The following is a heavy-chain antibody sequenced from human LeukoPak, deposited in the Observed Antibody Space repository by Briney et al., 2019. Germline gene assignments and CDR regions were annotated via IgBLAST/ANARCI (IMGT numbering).Heavy chain of an antibody. J-gene: IGHJ3*02. CDR1: DGSFSASY. CDR3: ARRPYSSGNYKGAFDI. V-gene: IGHV4-34*01. CDR2: INHSGST. Sequence: PSETLSLTRAVYDGSFSASYWSWIRQPPGKGLEWIGEINHSGSTNYNPSLKSRVTISVDTSKNQLSLKLSSVTAADTAVYYCARRPYSSGNYKGAFDIWGQGTMVTVSS. D-gene: IGHD3-10*01.